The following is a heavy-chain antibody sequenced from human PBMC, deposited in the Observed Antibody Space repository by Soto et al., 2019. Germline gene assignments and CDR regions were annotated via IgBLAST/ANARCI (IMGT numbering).Heavy chain of an antibody. J-gene: IGHJ6*02. CDR3: AISGENCSGGSCYYYYYGMDV. CDR1: GGSISSSSYY. D-gene: IGHD2-15*01. V-gene: IGHV4-39*01. CDR2: IYYSGST. Sequence: SETLSLTCTVSGGSISSSSYYWGWIRQPPGKGLEWIGSIYYSGSTYYNPSLKSRVTISVDTSKNQFSLKLSSVTAADTAVYYCAISGENCSGGSCYYYYYGMDVWGQGTTVTVYS.